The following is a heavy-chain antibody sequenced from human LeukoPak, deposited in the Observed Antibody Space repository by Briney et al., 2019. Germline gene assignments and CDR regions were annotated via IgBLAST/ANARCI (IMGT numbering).Heavy chain of an antibody. CDR1: GFTFSSYA. V-gene: IGHV3-23*01. Sequence: PGGSLRLSCAASGFTFSSYAMSWVRQAPVKGLEWVSAISGSGGSTYYADSVKGRFTISRDNSKNTLYLQMNSLRAEDTAVYYCAKLPSSGRLARYYFDYWGQGTLVTVSS. CDR3: AKLPSSGRLARYYFDY. J-gene: IGHJ4*02. D-gene: IGHD6-19*01. CDR2: ISGSGGST.